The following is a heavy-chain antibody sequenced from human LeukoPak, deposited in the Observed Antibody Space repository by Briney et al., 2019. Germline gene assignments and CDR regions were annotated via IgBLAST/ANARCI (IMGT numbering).Heavy chain of an antibody. Sequence: GGSLRLSCAASGFTFSSYWMSWVRQAPGKGLEWVANFKQDVSEKYYVDSVKGRFTISRGNAKNSLYLQMNSLRAEDTAVYYCAELGITMIGGVWGKGTTVTISS. V-gene: IGHV3-7*01. CDR2: FKQDVSEK. J-gene: IGHJ6*04. D-gene: IGHD3-10*02. CDR3: AELGITMIGGV. CDR1: GFTFSSYW.